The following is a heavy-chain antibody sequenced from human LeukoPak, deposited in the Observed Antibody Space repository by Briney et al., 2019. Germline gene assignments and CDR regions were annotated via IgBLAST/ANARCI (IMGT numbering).Heavy chain of an antibody. J-gene: IGHJ6*03. D-gene: IGHD6-19*01. V-gene: IGHV1-18*01. CDR3: ARGEDPTVSSGWYFYYYMDV. Sequence: ASVKVSCKASGYTFTSYGISWVRQAPGQGLEWMGWISAYNGNTNYAQKLQGRVTMTTDTSTSTAYMELRSLRSDDTAVYYCARGEDPTVSSGWYFYYYMDVWGKGTTVTVSS. CDR1: GYTFTSYG. CDR2: ISAYNGNT.